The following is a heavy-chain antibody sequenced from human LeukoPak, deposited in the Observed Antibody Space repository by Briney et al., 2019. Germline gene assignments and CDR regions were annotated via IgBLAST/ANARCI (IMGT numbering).Heavy chain of an antibody. CDR1: GFTFSSYW. D-gene: IGHD6-13*01. CDR2: IKQDGSEK. V-gene: IGHV3-7*01. J-gene: IGHJ4*02. Sequence: GGSLRLSCAASGFTFSSYWMSWVRQAPGKGLEWVANIKQDGSEKYYEDSVKGRFTISRDNAKNSLYLQMNSLRAEDTAVYYCGKDMKYSSRWLDYWGQGTLVTVSS. CDR3: GKDMKYSSRWLDY.